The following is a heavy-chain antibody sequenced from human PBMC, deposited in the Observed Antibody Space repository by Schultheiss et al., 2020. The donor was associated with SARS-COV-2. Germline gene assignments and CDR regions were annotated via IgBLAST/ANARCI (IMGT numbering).Heavy chain of an antibody. CDR3: AILGANYGMDV. V-gene: IGHV3-30*03. Sequence: GESLKISCAASGFTFSSYGMHWVRQAPGKGLEWVAVISYDGSNKYYADSVKGRFTISRDNSKNTLYLQMNSLRAEDTAVYYCAILGANYGMDVWGQGTTVTVSS. CDR1: GFTFSSYG. CDR2: ISYDGSNK. J-gene: IGHJ6*02.